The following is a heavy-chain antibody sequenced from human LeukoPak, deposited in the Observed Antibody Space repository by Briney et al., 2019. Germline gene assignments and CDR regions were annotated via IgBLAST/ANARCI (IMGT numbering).Heavy chain of an antibody. CDR2: MNSRGTIT. D-gene: IGHD6-19*01. CDR3: ARDNPSSGWYG. CDR1: GFTFSDYY. J-gene: IGHJ4*02. Sequence: GGSLRLSCATSGFTFSDYYISWIRQAPGKGLEWVSFMNSRGTITYYADSVKGRFTHSRDRAKNSVYLHMSGLRADDTAVYYCARDNPSSGWYGWGLGTLVTVSS. V-gene: IGHV3-11*01.